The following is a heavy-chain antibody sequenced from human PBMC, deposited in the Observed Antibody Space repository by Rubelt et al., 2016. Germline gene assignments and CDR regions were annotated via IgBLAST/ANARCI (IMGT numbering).Heavy chain of an antibody. CDR2: INIKNGDT. Sequence: QVELVQSGTEVKKPGASVKVSCKASGSTFTRNGISWVRQAPGQGLEWMGWINIKNGDTHYAQNLHGRVTVTTDTSPSTADMERRSLGSDDTAMYYCAGDIGYIVDYWGQGTLVTVSS. CDR3: AGDIGYIVDY. J-gene: IGHJ4*02. D-gene: IGHD5-12*01. V-gene: IGHV1-18*01. CDR1: GSTFTRNG.